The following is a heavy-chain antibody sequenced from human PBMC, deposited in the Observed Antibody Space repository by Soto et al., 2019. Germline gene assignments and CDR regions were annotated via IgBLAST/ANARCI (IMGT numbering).Heavy chain of an antibody. CDR1: GDSMSSGDYS. J-gene: IGHJ4*02. Sequence: SETLSLTCSVSGDSMSSGDYSWSWIRQPPGKGLEWLGYIYRTGNTHYSPSLKSRVSISQDRSKNQFSLEVSSVTAADTAVYYCSRGDYQYSIDYWGQGTMVTVSS. CDR3: SRGDYQYSIDY. D-gene: IGHD4-17*01. V-gene: IGHV4-30-2*01. CDR2: IYRTGNT.